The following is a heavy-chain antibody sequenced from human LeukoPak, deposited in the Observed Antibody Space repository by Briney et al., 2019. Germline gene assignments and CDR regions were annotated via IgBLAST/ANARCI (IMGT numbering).Heavy chain of an antibody. D-gene: IGHD3-10*01. CDR2: MNPNSGNT. Sequence: ASVKVSCKASGYTFTSYDINWVRQAAGQGLEWMGWMNPNSGNTGYAQKFQGRVIMTRNTSISTAYMELSSLRSEDTAVYYCARVRITMVRGVILGAAFDIWGQGTMVTVSS. CDR1: GYTFTSYD. CDR3: ARVRITMVRGVILGAAFDI. J-gene: IGHJ3*02. V-gene: IGHV1-8*01.